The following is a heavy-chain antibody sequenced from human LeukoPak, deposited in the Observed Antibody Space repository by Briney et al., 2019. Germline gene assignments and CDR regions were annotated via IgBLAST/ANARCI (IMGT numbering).Heavy chain of an antibody. CDR2: GSFSGST. CDR1: GVSISSYY. CDR3: SGSRVGATYWRKGAFDI. V-gene: IGHV4-59*01. D-gene: IGHD1-26*01. J-gene: IGHJ3*02. Sequence: PSETLSLTCTVSGVSISSYYWNWIRQPPGKGLEWIGYGSFSGSTNYNPSLKSRVTISVDTSKNQLSLRLSSVTTADTAVYYCSGSRVGATYWRKGAFDIWGQGTMVTVSS.